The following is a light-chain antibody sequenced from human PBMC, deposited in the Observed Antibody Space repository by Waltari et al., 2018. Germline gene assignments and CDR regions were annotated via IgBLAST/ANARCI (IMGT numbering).Light chain of an antibody. CDR2: PAS. V-gene: IGKV1-39*01. Sequence: DIQMTQSPSSLSASVGGRVTITCRASRFISYFLNWYQQKPGKAPKPLIFPASTLQSGVPSRFLANMSGPDFTLTINSLQPEDFATYYCQQSYGTPPNGFGQGTRLDI. CDR3: QQSYGTPPNG. CDR1: RFISYF. J-gene: IGKJ5*01.